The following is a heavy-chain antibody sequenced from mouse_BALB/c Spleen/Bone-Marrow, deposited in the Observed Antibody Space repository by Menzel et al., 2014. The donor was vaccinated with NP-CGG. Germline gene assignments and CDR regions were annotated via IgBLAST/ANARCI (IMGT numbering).Heavy chain of an antibody. CDR3: ARYRLGTYFDY. CDR2: IDPANGDT. J-gene: IGHJ2*01. D-gene: IGHD2-14*01. CDR1: GFKIKDTY. V-gene: IGHV14-3*02. Sequence: EVQLQQSGAELVKPGASVKLSCTASGFKIKDTYMHRVRQRPEQGLEWIGRIDPANGDTRYDPKFQGKATITADTSSSTAYLQLSSLTSEDTAVYCCARYRLGTYFDYWGQGTTLTVSS.